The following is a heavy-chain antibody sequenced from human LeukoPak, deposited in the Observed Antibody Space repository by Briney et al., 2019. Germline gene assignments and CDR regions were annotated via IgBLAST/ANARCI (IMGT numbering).Heavy chain of an antibody. CDR1: GYTFTSYG. V-gene: IGHV1-18*01. J-gene: IGHJ4*02. CDR3: ARARYCSSTKCSLTDY. CDR2: ISAYDGNT. Sequence: ASVKVSCKASGYTFTSYGISWVRQAPGQGLEWMGWISAYDGNTNYAQKLQGRVTMTTDTSTSTAYMELRSLRSDDTAVYYCARARYCSSTKCSLTDYWGQGTLVTVCS. D-gene: IGHD2-2*01.